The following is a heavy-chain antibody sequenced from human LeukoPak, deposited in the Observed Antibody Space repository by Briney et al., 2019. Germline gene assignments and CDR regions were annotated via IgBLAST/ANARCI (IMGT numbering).Heavy chain of an antibody. V-gene: IGHV4-61*01. Sequence: PSETLSLTCTVSGGSVSSGSYYWSWIRQPPGKGLEWIGYISYGGSTNYNPSLKSRVTISVDTSKTQFSLKLSSVTAADTAVYYCAREEASDIVVVPAAIWFDPWGQGTLVTVSS. D-gene: IGHD2-2*02. J-gene: IGHJ5*02. CDR2: ISYGGST. CDR1: GGSVSSGSYY. CDR3: AREEASDIVVVPAAIWFDP.